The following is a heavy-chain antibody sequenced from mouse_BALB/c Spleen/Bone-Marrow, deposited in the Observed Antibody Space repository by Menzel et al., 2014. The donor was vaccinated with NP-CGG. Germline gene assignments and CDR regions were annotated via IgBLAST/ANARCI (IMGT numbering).Heavy chain of an antibody. CDR3: AGDGNYYAMDY. D-gene: IGHD2-1*01. CDR1: GFTFSDYY. CDR2: ISDGGSYT. J-gene: IGHJ4*01. V-gene: IGHV5-4*02. Sequence: EVKLMESGGGLVKPGGSLKLSCAASGFTFSDYYMYWVRQTPEKRLEWVATISDGGSYTYYPDSVKGRFTIPRDNAKNNLYLQMSSLKSEDTAMYYCAGDGNYYAMDYWGQGTSVTVSS.